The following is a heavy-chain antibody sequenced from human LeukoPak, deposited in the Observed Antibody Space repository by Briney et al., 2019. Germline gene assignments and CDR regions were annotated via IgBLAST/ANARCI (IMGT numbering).Heavy chain of an antibody. D-gene: IGHD6-13*01. Sequence: GGSLRLSCAASGFTFSSYAMHWVRQAPEKGLEWVANIKQDGGEKYYVDSVKGRFTISRDNAKNSLYPQMNNLIVDDTAVYYCARDLMGSSSWYVPFDYWGQGALVTVSS. V-gene: IGHV3-7*01. CDR3: ARDLMGSSSWYVPFDY. J-gene: IGHJ4*02. CDR2: IKQDGGEK. CDR1: GFTFSSYA.